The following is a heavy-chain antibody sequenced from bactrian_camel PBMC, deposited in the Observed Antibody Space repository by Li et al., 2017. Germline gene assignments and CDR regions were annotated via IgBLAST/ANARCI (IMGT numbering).Heavy chain of an antibody. CDR3: AADLVTDEPSLVEREYYY. CDR1: GISVSTGY. D-gene: IGHD1*01. V-gene: IGHV3-2*01. J-gene: IGHJ4*01. CDR2: ISENDNI. Sequence: QVQLVESGGGSVQAGGSLRVSCAASGISVSTGYMGWFRQVPGKAGEGVACISENDNINYADSVKGRFTISRDGAKNIIALQMHSLKPEDTATYYCAADLVTDEPSLVEREYYYWGQGTQVTVS.